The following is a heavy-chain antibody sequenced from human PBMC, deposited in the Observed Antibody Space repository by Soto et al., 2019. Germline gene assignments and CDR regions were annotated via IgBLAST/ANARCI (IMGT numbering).Heavy chain of an antibody. CDR3: AKDLAPAGRYYYYGMDV. CDR2: ISPDGSNQ. J-gene: IGHJ6*02. Sequence: QVQVVESGGGGVQPGRSLRLSCPTSGFSFSNYGMHWARQAPGKGLEWVGIISPDGSNQYYADFVKGRFTISRDNSKSTLYLQMRSLRVEDTAVYYCAKDLAPAGRYYYYGMDVWGQGTTVTVSS. CDR1: GFSFSNYG. V-gene: IGHV3-30*18. D-gene: IGHD6-13*01.